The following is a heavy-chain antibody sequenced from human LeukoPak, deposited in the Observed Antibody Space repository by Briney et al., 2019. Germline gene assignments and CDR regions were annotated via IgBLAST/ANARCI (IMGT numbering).Heavy chain of an antibody. V-gene: IGHV1-69*06. J-gene: IGHJ4*02. D-gene: IGHD4-17*01. CDR2: IIPIFGTA. CDR3: ARGRTVTTPFDY. Sequence: GASVKVSCKASGYTFTDYYMHWVRQAPGQGLEWMGGIIPIFGTANYAQKFQGRVTITADKSTSTAYMELSSLRSEDTAVYYCARGRTVTTPFDYWGQGTLVTVSS. CDR1: GYTFTDYY.